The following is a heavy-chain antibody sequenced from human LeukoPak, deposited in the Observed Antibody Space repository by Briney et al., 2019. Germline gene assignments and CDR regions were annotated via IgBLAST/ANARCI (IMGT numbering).Heavy chain of an antibody. CDR1: GFTFRSYW. V-gene: IGHV3-74*01. D-gene: IGHD5-24*01. J-gene: IGHJ4*02. CDR2: INGDGSST. Sequence: GGSLRLSCAASGFTFRSYWMXXVRQAPGKGLVWVSRINGDGSSTSYEDSVKGRFTISRDNAKNTLYLQMKSLRAEDTAVYYCARDTRYGDGYKYWGQGTLVTVSS. CDR3: ARDTRYGDGYKY.